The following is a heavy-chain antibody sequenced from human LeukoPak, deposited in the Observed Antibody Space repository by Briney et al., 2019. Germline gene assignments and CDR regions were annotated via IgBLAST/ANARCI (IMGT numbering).Heavy chain of an antibody. D-gene: IGHD4-17*01. J-gene: IGHJ4*02. CDR2: IYYSGST. Sequence: SETLSLTCTVSGGSISSYYWSWIRQPPGKGLEWIGYIYYSGSTNYNPSLKSRVTISVDTSKNQFSLKLSSVTAADTAVYYCARDRRDGDYPYYFDYWGQGTLVTVSS. CDR1: GGSISSYY. V-gene: IGHV4-59*01. CDR3: ARDRRDGDYPYYFDY.